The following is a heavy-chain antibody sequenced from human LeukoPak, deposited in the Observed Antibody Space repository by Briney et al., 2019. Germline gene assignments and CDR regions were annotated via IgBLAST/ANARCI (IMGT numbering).Heavy chain of an antibody. V-gene: IGHV3-23*01. Sequence: GGSLRLSCAASGFTFSSYAMSWVRQAPGKGLEWVSAISGSGDSTYYADSVKGRFTISRDNSKNTLYLQMNSLRAEDTAVYYCAKNIVGATTRGGYFDYWGQGTLVTVSS. D-gene: IGHD1-26*01. CDR1: GFTFSSYA. J-gene: IGHJ4*02. CDR2: ISGSGDST. CDR3: AKNIVGATTRGGYFDY.